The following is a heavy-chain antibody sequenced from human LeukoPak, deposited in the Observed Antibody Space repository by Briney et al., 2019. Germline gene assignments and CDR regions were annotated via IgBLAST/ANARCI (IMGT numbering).Heavy chain of an antibody. V-gene: IGHV4-39*07. CDR3: ARDKAMRFGELLGGQTDY. CDR2: IYYSGST. Sequence: PSETLSLTCTVSGGSISSSSYYWGWIRQPPGKGLEWIGSIYYSGSTYYNPSLKCRVTISVDTSKNQFSLKLSSVTAADTAVYYCARDKAMRFGELLGGQTDYWGQGTLVTVSS. J-gene: IGHJ4*02. D-gene: IGHD3-10*01. CDR1: GGSISSSSYY.